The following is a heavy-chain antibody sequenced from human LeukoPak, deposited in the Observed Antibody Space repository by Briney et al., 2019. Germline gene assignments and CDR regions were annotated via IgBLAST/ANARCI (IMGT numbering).Heavy chain of an antibody. CDR1: GFSFSSYS. CDR3: ARDIPRGSGYYFDY. D-gene: IGHD3-22*01. Sequence: GGSLRLSCAASGFSFSSYSMNWVRQALGKGLEWVLSVSSSSSYISYADSVKGRFTISRDNAKKSLYLQMNSLRAEDTAVYYCARDIPRGSGYYFDYWGQGTLVTVSS. CDR2: VSSSSSYI. J-gene: IGHJ4*02. V-gene: IGHV3-21*01.